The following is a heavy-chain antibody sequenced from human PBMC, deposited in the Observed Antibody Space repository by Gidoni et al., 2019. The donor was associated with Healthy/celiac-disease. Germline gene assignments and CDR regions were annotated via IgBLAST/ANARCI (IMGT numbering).Heavy chain of an antibody. D-gene: IGHD3-10*01. CDR2: ISSSSSYI. CDR1: GFTFRSYS. J-gene: IGHJ6*02. Sequence: EVQLVESGGGLVKPGGSLRLSCAASGFTFRSYSMHWVRQAPGKGLGWCSSISSSSSYIYYADSVKGRFTISRDNAKNSLYLQMNSLRAEDTAVYYCARLGEVRGVIISPWGYYYYGMDVWGQGTTVTVSS. V-gene: IGHV3-21*01. CDR3: ARLGEVRGVIISPWGYYYYGMDV.